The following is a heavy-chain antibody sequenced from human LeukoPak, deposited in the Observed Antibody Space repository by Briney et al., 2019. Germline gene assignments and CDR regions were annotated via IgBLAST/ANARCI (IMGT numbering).Heavy chain of an antibody. CDR1: GYTFTSYG. CDR2: IIPILGIA. V-gene: IGHV1-69*04. J-gene: IGHJ6*02. Sequence: SVKVSCKASGYTFTSYGITWVRQAPGQGLEWMGRIIPILGIANYAQKFQGRVTITADKSTSTAYMELSSLRSEDTAVYYCAREYYGSGSYTPYYYYGMDVWGQGTTVTVSS. D-gene: IGHD3-10*01. CDR3: AREYYGSGSYTPYYYYGMDV.